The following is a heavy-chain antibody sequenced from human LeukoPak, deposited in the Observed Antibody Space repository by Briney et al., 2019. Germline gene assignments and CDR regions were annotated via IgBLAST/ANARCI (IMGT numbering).Heavy chain of an antibody. CDR1: GFNFSDYN. V-gene: IGHV3-21*06. Sequence: GGSLRLSCAASGFNFSDYNMNWVRQAPGKGLEWVSVISSSSKYIYYADSVKGRFTISRDNAKNSLYLQMDSLRAEDTAVYYCARVSTAVSLAIDYWGQGTLVTVST. CDR2: ISSSSKYI. J-gene: IGHJ4*02. CDR3: ARVSTAVSLAIDY. D-gene: IGHD6-13*01.